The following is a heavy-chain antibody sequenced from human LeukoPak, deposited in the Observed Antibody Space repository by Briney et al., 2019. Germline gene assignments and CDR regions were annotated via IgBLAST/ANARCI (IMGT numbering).Heavy chain of an antibody. V-gene: IGHV4-38-2*02. CDR2: IYHSGRT. CDR1: GYSISSGYY. J-gene: IGHJ4*02. Sequence: SETLSLTCNVSGYSISSGYYWGWIRQPPAKGLEWIGSIYHSGRTHYNPSLKRRVTISGDTSKNQFSLKLSSVTAAETAVYYCARATAGTTLFEGIDYWGQGTLVTVSS. CDR3: ARATAGTTLFEGIDY. D-gene: IGHD1-1*01.